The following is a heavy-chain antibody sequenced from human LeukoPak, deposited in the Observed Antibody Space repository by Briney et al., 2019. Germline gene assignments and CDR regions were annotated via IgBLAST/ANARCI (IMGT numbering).Heavy chain of an antibody. CDR1: GHTLNEVS. Sequence: ASVKVSFKVSGHTLNEVSIHWVRQAPGKGLEWMGGFNPEDGEIIYAQTFQGGLTMTEDTSTDTAYMDLSRLNSEDTAVYYCASPRYEYYFDYWGQGSLVTVSA. D-gene: IGHD3-3*01. V-gene: IGHV1-24*01. CDR3: ASPRYEYYFDY. J-gene: IGHJ4*02. CDR2: FNPEDGEI.